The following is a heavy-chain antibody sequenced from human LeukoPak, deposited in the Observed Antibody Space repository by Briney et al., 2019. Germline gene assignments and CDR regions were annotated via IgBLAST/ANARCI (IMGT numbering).Heavy chain of an antibody. CDR3: AKHLERSFSACDMSPYHYYYMDV. CDR1: GDTFRSYA. J-gene: IGHJ6*03. Sequence: SVKVSCKASGDTFRSYAIIWVRQAPGRGLEWMGGIIPIFGTTNYAQMFQDRVTITADTSTDTDYLELSSLTSEDTAVYYCAKHLERSFSACDMSPYHYYYMDVWGKGTTVTVSS. D-gene: IGHD5-12*01. V-gene: IGHV1-69*06. CDR2: IIPIFGTT.